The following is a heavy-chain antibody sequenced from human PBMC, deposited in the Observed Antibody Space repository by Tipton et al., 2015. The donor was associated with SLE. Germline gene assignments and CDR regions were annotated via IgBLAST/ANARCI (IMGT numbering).Heavy chain of an antibody. CDR1: GYSISSGYY. CDR2: IYHSGST. Sequence: TLSLTCAVSGYSISSGYYWGWIRQPPGKGLEWIGSIYHSGSTYYNPSLKSRATISVDTSKNQFSLKLSSVTAADTAAHYCARHGYSYGWYFDLWGRGTLVTVSS. D-gene: IGHD5-18*01. J-gene: IGHJ2*01. CDR3: ARHGYSYGWYFDL. V-gene: IGHV4-38-2*01.